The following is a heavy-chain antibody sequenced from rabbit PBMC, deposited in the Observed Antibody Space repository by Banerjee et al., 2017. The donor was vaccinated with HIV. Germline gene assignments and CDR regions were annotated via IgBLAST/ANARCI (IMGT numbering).Heavy chain of an antibody. CDR3: AREGYGDGTGDYDL. V-gene: IGHV1S45*01. Sequence: QEQLEESGGDLVKPEGSLTLTCTASGFTLSSYWICWVRQAPGKGLEWIACMDAGSSGSTNYASWAKGRFTISKTSSTTVFLQMTSLTAADTATYFCAREGYGDGTGDYDLWGPGTLVTVS. CDR2: MDAGSSGST. D-gene: IGHD7-1*01. CDR1: GFTLSSYW. J-gene: IGHJ6*01.